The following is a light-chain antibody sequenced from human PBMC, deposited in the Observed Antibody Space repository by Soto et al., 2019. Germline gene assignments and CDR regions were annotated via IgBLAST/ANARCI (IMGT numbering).Light chain of an antibody. CDR2: GTS. CDR3: HQYNFWPT. V-gene: IGKV3-15*01. Sequence: EIVMTQSPATLSVSPGERATLSCRASQSVSSNLAWYQQKPGQSPRLLIYGTSTRATGIPAGFSGSGSGTEFTLTISSLQSEDFAVYYCHQYNFWPTFGQGTKVEIK. J-gene: IGKJ1*01. CDR1: QSVSSN.